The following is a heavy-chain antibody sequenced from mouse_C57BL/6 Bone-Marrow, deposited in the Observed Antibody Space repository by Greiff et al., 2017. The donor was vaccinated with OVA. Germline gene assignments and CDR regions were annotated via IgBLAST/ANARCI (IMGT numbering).Heavy chain of an antibody. J-gene: IGHJ1*03. V-gene: IGHV1-63*01. CDR3: ARGSNYDWYFDV. Sequence: VQLQESGAELVRPGTSVKMSCKASGYTFTNYWIGWAKQRPGHGLEWIGDIYPGGGYTNYNEKFKGKATLTADKSSSTAFMQFSSLTSEDSAIYYCARGSNYDWYFDVWGTGTTVTVSS. CDR1: GYTFTNYW. D-gene: IGHD2-5*01. CDR2: IYPGGGYT.